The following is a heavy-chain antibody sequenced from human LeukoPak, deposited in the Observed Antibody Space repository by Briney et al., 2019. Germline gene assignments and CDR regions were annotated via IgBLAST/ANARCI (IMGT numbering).Heavy chain of an antibody. CDR2: ISSSSSTI. CDR3: ARGYSSGWSLGYGMDV. D-gene: IGHD6-19*01. CDR1: GFTFSSYS. J-gene: IGHJ6*02. Sequence: GGSLRLSCAASGFTFSSYSMNWVRQAPGKGLEWVSYISSSSSTIYYADSVKGRFTISRDNAKNSLYLQMNSLRAEDTAVYYCARGYSSGWSLGYGMDVWGQGTTVTVSS. V-gene: IGHV3-48*04.